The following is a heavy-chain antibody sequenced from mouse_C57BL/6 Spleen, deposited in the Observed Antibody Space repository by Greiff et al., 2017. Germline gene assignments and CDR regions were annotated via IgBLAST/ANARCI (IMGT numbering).Heavy chain of an antibody. CDR3: ARSEWLSFYYAMDY. CDR2: IHPNSGST. V-gene: IGHV1-64*01. D-gene: IGHD2-2*01. Sequence: VQLQQPGAELVKPGASVKLSCKASGYTFTSYWMHWVKQRPGQGLEWIGMIHPNSGSTNYNEKFKSKATLTVDKSSSTAYMQLSSLTSEDSAVYYCARSEWLSFYYAMDYWGQGTSVTVSS. CDR1: GYTFTSYW. J-gene: IGHJ4*01.